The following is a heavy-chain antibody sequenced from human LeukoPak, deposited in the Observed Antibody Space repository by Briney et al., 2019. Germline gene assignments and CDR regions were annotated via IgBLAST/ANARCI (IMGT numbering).Heavy chain of an antibody. Sequence: GGSLRLSCAASGFTFSGHWMSWVCQAPGKGLEWVANINQGGSDKYYLDSVKGRFTISRDNANNLLYLQMNSLRGEDTAVYYCPAGDNYNYGVEYRGQGTLVTVSS. J-gene: IGHJ4*02. CDR1: GFTFSGHW. CDR2: INQGGSDK. CDR3: PAGDNYNYGVEY. D-gene: IGHD3-10*01. V-gene: IGHV3-7*01.